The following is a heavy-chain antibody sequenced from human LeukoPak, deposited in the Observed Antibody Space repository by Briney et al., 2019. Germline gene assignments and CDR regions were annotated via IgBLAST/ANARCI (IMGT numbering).Heavy chain of an antibody. CDR2: ISSSDTTI. D-gene: IGHD2-2*01. V-gene: IGHV3-11*01. J-gene: IGHJ4*02. CDR1: GFTFSDFY. Sequence: PGGSLRLSCVAFGFTFSDFYMSWIRQAPGKGLEWVSYISSSDTTIYYADSVKGRFTISRDNAKNSLYLQMNSLRVEDTAVYYCARGLPATLLDYWGQGTLVTVSS. CDR3: ARGLPATLLDY.